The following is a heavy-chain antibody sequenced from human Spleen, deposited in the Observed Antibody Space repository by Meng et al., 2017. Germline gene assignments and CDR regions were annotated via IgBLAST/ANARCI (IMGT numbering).Heavy chain of an antibody. CDR1: GGSISSGGYY. CDR2: IYYSGST. V-gene: IGHV4-31*03. CDR3: ARAIVPATATFDY. D-gene: IGHD2-2*01. Sequence: QVQLQQWGAGLLKPSQTLSLTCTVSGGSISSGGYYWSWIRQHPGKGLEWIGYIYYSGSTYYNPSLKSRVTISVDTSKNQFSLKLSSVTAADTAVYYCARAIVPATATFDYWGQGTLVTVSS. J-gene: IGHJ4*02.